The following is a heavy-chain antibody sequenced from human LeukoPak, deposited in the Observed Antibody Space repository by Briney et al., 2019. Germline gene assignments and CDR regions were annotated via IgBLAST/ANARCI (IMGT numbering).Heavy chain of an antibody. CDR1: GGTFITYA. CDR3: ARDRAVAGQGVFDY. D-gene: IGHD6-19*01. V-gene: IGHV1-69*04. Sequence: SVTVSCMASGGTFITYAISWVRQAPGQGLEWMGRIIPILGIANYAQKFQGRVTITADKSTSTAYMELSSLRSEDTAVYYCARDRAVAGQGVFDYWGQGTLVTVSS. J-gene: IGHJ4*02. CDR2: IIPILGIA.